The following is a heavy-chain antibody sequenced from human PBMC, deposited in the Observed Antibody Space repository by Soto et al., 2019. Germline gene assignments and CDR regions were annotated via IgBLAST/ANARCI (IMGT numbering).Heavy chain of an antibody. D-gene: IGHD2-2*01. V-gene: IGHV1-2*02. J-gene: IGHJ4*02. CDR3: ATLASISRGTNPLSY. CDR1: GYTFTDYH. Sequence: GASVKVSCKASGYTFTDYHLHWVRQAPGQGLEWMGWINPYNGGTNSAQKFHDRVTLTRDTSIGTAYIELSSLRTDDTALYFCATLASISRGTNPLSYWGQGTLVTVSS. CDR2: INPYNGGT.